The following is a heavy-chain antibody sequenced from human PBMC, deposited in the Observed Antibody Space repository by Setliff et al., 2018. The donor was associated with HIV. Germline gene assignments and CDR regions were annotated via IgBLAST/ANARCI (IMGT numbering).Heavy chain of an antibody. J-gene: IGHJ4*02. CDR3: ARGRKKTLAVSGTRYFDF. CDR1: GGSFSGYY. V-gene: IGHV4-34*01. Sequence: SETLSLTCAVYGGSFSGYYWSWIRQPPGKGLEWIGELSPSGTTRSNPSLQSRVTISLDTSNNQFSLKLTSVTAADMGVYYCARGRKKTLAVSGTRYFDFWGQGTLVTVSS. D-gene: IGHD6-19*01. CDR2: LSPSGTT.